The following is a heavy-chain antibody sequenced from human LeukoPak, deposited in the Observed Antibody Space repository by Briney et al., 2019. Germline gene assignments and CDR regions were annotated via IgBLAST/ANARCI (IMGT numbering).Heavy chain of an antibody. J-gene: IGHJ6*02. CDR2: IYPGDSDT. Sequence: GESLKISCKGSGYSFTSYWIGWVRKMPGKGLEWMGIIYPGDSDTRYSPSFQGQVTISADKSISTAYLQWSSLKASDTAMYYCARDSEMATTSYYGMDVWGQGTTVTVSS. D-gene: IGHD5-24*01. V-gene: IGHV5-51*01. CDR1: GYSFTSYW. CDR3: ARDSEMATTSYYGMDV.